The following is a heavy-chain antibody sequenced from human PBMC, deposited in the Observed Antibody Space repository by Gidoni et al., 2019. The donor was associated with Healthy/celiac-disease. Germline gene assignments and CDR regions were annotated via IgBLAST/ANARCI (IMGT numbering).Heavy chain of an antibody. Sequence: QVQLHESVPGLVKPSGTLSLTCPVSCGSLSSYYWCWVRQPPGKGLEWIGYIYYSGSTNYNPSRKSRVTISVDTSKNQFSLKLSAVTAADTAVYYCARGGDIVVVPAAIRYYYYGMDVWGQGTTVTVSS. J-gene: IGHJ6*02. CDR2: IYYSGST. V-gene: IGHV4-59*01. D-gene: IGHD2-2*02. CDR3: ARGGDIVVVPAAIRYYYYGMDV. CDR1: CGSLSSYY.